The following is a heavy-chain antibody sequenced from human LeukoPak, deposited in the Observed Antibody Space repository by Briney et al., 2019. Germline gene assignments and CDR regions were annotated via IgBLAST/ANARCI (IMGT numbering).Heavy chain of an antibody. CDR1: GFTFSSYA. V-gene: IGHV3-23*01. D-gene: IGHD3-10*01. CDR3: AKDLGPLAGSD. CDR2: ISGSGGST. J-gene: IGHJ4*02. Sequence: GGSLSLSCAASGFTFSSYAMSWVRQAPWKGLEWVSAISGSGGSTYYADSVKGRFTISRDNSKNTLYLQMNSLRAGDTAVYYCAKDLGPLAGSDWGQGTLVTVSS.